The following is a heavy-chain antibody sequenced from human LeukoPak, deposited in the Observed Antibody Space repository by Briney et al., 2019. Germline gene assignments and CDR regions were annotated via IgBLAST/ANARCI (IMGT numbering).Heavy chain of an antibody. D-gene: IGHD3-22*01. CDR3: AREGGSYDSSGFGDY. CDR1: GFTFSNYA. Sequence: GGSLRLSCAASGFTFSNYAMHWVRQAPGKGLEWVAIISSGGSSKYYADSVQGRFTISRDNSKSTLYLQMSGLRAEDTAVYYCAREGGSYDSSGFGDYWGQGTLVTVSS. CDR2: ISSGGSSK. V-gene: IGHV3-30-3*01. J-gene: IGHJ4*02.